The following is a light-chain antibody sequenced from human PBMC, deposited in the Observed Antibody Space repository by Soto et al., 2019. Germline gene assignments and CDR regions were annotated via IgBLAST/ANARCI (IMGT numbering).Light chain of an antibody. CDR1: QSISSY. CDR3: QQSYSTLWT. V-gene: IGKV1-39*01. CDR2: AAS. Sequence: DIQMTQSPSSLSASVGDRVTITCRARQSISSYLNWYQQKPGKAPKLLIYAASSLQSGVPSRFSGSGSGTDFTLTISSLQPEDFATYYCQQSYSTLWTFGQGTNVELK. J-gene: IGKJ1*01.